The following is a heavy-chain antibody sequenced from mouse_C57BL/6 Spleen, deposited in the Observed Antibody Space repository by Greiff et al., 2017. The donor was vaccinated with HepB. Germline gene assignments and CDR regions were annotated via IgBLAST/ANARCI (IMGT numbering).Heavy chain of an antibody. Sequence: EVQLQQSGTVLARPGASVKMSCKTSGYTFTSYWMHWVKQRPGQGLEWIGAIYPGNSDTSYNQKFKGKAKLTAVTSASTAYMELSSLINEDSAVYYCTRREAITTVVAPFDYWGQGTTLTVSS. CDR1: GYTFTSYW. J-gene: IGHJ2*01. V-gene: IGHV1-5*01. CDR3: TRREAITTVVAPFDY. D-gene: IGHD1-1*01. CDR2: IYPGNSDT.